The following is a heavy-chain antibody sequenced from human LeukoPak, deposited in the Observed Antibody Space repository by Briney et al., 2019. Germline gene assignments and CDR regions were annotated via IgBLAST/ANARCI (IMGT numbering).Heavy chain of an antibody. D-gene: IGHD6-19*01. J-gene: IGHJ4*02. CDR1: GASISSAY. CDR3: ARSYSSGWFYFDD. Sequence: PSETLPLTCTVSGASISSAYWSWVRRPPEKGLEWIGYIHYSGSTTYNPSLKSRVTMSVDTSKNQFSLKLTSVTAADTAVFYCARSYSSGWFYFDDWGQGTLVTVSS. CDR2: IHYSGST. V-gene: IGHV4-59*08.